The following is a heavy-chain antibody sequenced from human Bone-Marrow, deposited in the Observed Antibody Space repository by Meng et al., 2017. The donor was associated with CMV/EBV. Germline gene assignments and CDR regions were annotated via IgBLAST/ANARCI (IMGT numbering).Heavy chain of an antibody. J-gene: IGHJ4*02. CDR1: GGSISSSSNY. Sequence: GSLRLSCTVSGGSISSSSNYWGGIRQPPGKGLEWIGSIYYSGSTYYNPSHKSRVTISVDTSKNQFSQKLGYVTAADTAVYYCARGGDYWGQGTLVSVSS. D-gene: IGHD3-16*01. CDR2: IYYSGST. V-gene: IGHV4-39*07. CDR3: ARGGDY.